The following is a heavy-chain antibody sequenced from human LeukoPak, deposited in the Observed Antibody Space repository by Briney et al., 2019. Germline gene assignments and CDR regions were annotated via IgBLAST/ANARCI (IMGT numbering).Heavy chain of an antibody. CDR2: IYYSGST. CDR3: ARLKGYYYGSGSYYKALDWFDP. V-gene: IGHV4-39*01. Sequence: PSETLSLTCTVSGGSISSSSYYWGWIRQPPGKGLERIGSIYYSGSTYYNPSLKSRVTISVDTSKNQFSLKLSSVTAADTAVYYCARLKGYYYGSGSYYKALDWFDPWGQGTLVTVSS. CDR1: GGSISSSSYY. D-gene: IGHD3-10*01. J-gene: IGHJ5*02.